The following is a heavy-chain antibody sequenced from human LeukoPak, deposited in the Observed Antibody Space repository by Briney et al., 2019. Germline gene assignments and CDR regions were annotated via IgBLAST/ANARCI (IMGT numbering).Heavy chain of an antibody. J-gene: IGHJ5*02. CDR2: INHSGST. CDR1: GFTFSSYA. D-gene: IGHD3-22*01. CDR3: ARHSYRGSSGYYYEVRTTPFDP. Sequence: GSLRLSCAASGFTFSSYAMSWVRQPPGKGLEWIGEINHSGSTNYNPSLKSRVTISVDTSKNQFSLKLSSVTAADTAVYYCARHSYRGSSGYYYEVRTTPFDPWGQGTLVTVSS. V-gene: IGHV4-34*01.